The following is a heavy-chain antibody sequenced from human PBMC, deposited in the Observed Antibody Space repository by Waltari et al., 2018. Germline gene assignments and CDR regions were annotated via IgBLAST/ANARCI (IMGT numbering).Heavy chain of an antibody. CDR1: GFTFSSYW. J-gene: IGHJ4*02. CDR2: INSDGSST. V-gene: IGHV3-74*01. Sequence: EVQLVESGGGLVQPGGSLRLSCAASGFTFSSYWMPWVRQAPGKGLVWVSRINSDGSSTSYADSVKGRFTISRDNAKNTLYLQMNSLRAEDTAVYYCARAGRWLQLGEFDYWGQGTLVTVSS. D-gene: IGHD5-12*01. CDR3: ARAGRWLQLGEFDY.